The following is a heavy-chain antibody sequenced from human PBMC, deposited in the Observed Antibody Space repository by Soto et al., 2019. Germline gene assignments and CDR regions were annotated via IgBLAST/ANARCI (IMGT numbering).Heavy chain of an antibody. Sequence: GGSLRLSCAASGFTVSSNYMSWVRQAPGKGLEWVSVIYSGGSTYYADSVKGRFTISRDNSMNTLYLQMNSLRAEDTAVYYCARDRLRFLGMDVWGQGTTVTVSS. CDR1: GFTVSSNY. D-gene: IGHD3-3*01. V-gene: IGHV3-53*01. CDR2: IYSGGST. CDR3: ARDRLRFLGMDV. J-gene: IGHJ6*02.